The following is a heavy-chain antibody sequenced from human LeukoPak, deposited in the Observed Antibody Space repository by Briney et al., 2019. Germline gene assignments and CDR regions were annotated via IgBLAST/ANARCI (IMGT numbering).Heavy chain of an antibody. Sequence: ASVKVSCKASGYTFTSYDINWVRQATGQGLEWMGWINPNSGGTNYAQKFQGRVTMTRDTSISTAYMELSRLRSDDTAVYYCARLIAARVPFDYWGQGTLVTVSS. CDR3: ARLIAARVPFDY. CDR2: INPNSGGT. D-gene: IGHD6-6*01. CDR1: GYTFTSYD. J-gene: IGHJ4*02. V-gene: IGHV1-2*02.